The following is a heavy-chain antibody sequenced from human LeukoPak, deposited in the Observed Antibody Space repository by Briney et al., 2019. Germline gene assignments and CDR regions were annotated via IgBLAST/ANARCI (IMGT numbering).Heavy chain of an antibody. D-gene: IGHD1-26*01. CDR2: IDHSGNT. CDR1: GGSVTSTNW. CDR3: VIFIMGTTTTDY. Sequence: ASETLSLTCDVSGGSVTSTNWWTWVRQPPGKGLEWIGEIDHSGNTKYNPSLKNRLTISVDTSKNQFSLNLSSVTATAVYYCVIFIMGTTTTDYWGQGTLVTVSS. V-gene: IGHV4-4*02. J-gene: IGHJ4*02.